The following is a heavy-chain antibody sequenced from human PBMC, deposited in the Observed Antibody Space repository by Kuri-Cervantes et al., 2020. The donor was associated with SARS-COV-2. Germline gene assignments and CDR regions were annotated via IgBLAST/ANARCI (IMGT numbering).Heavy chain of an antibody. V-gene: IGHV4-39*02. CDR3: AREGALTIFGVVTVNYYYYGMDV. CDR1: GGSISSSSYY. CDR2: IYYSGST. D-gene: IGHD3-3*01. J-gene: IGHJ6*02. Sequence: SETLSLTCTVSGGSISSSSYYWGWIRQPPGKGLEWIGSIYYSGSTYYNPSLKSRVTISVDTSKNQFSLKLSSVTAADTAVYYCAREGALTIFGVVTVNYYYYGMDVWSQGTTVTVSS.